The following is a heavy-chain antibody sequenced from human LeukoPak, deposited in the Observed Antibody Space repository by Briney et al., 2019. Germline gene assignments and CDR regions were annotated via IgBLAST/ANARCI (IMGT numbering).Heavy chain of an antibody. CDR1: GAXISSGGYY. Sequence: SQTLSLTCTVSGAXISSGGYYWSWIRQHPGKGLQWIGYISYSGSPHYNPSLKSRVTISVDTSRNEFSLKLSSVTAADTAVYYCARGPHCSSTSCYSEYFHHWGQGTLVTVSS. CDR2: ISYSGSP. V-gene: IGHV4-31*03. CDR3: ARGPHCSSTSCYSEYFHH. D-gene: IGHD2-2*01. J-gene: IGHJ1*01.